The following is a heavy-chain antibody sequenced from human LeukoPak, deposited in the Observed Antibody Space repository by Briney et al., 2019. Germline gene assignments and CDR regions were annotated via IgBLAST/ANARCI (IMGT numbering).Heavy chain of an antibody. CDR1: GGSISSGGYS. V-gene: IGHV4-30-4*07. D-gene: IGHD3-10*01. Sequence: DPSETLSLTCAVSGGSISSGGYSWSWIRQPPGKGLEWIGYIYYSGSTYYNPSLKSRVTISVDTSKNQFSLMVKSVTAADTAVYYCAFHHYDNSFDPWGQGTQVAVSS. CDR3: AFHHYDNSFDP. CDR2: IYYSGST. J-gene: IGHJ5*02.